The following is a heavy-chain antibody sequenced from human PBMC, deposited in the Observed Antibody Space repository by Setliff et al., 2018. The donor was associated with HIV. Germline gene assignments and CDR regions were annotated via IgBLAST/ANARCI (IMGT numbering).Heavy chain of an antibody. CDR2: ISSSGRTI. J-gene: IGHJ3*01. CDR1: GFRFSDYH. CDR3: ARDIPPEYPGFDL. V-gene: IGHV3-11*04. Sequence: GGSLRLSCAASGFRFSDYHMNWVRQAPGKGLEWISSISSSGRTIKYADSVKGRFTISRDNAKRSLYLQMNSLRVEDTAVYYCARDIPPEYPGFDLWGQGTVVTVSS. D-gene: IGHD6-6*01.